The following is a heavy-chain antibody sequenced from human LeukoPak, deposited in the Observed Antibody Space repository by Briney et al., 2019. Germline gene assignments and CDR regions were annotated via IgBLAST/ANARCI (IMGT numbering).Heavy chain of an antibody. CDR1: GGSLSSGNYY. Sequence: SQTLSLTCSVSGGSLSSGNYYWSWIRQPAGKGLEWIGRIYTSGSTNYNPSLKSRVTISVDTSKNQFSLRLSSVTAADTAVYYCARSRDGDYILFDYWGQGALVTVSS. J-gene: IGHJ4*02. V-gene: IGHV4-61*02. CDR3: ARSRDGDYILFDY. D-gene: IGHD4-17*01. CDR2: IYTSGST.